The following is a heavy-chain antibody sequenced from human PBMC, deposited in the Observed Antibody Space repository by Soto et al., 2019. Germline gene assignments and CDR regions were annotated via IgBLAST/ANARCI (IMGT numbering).Heavy chain of an antibody. J-gene: IGHJ4*02. CDR2: IYYSGST. Sequence: KASETLSLTCTVSGGSVSSGSYYWSWIRQPPGKGLEWIGYIYYSGSTNYNPSLKSRVTISVDTSKNQFSLKLSSVTAADTAVYYCARGLPDSSGYYYGYWGQGTLVTVSS. CDR3: ARGLPDSSGYYYGY. D-gene: IGHD3-22*01. V-gene: IGHV4-61*01. CDR1: GGSVSSGSYY.